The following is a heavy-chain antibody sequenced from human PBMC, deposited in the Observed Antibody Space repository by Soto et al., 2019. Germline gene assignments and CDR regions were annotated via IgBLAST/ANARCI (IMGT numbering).Heavy chain of an antibody. D-gene: IGHD7-27*01. V-gene: IGHV4-30-4*01. CDR2: IYKSATT. CDR3: ARGRYCLTGRCFPNWFDS. Sequence: TLSLTCSVSGDSISNLDYFWAWIRQPPGQALEYIGYIYKSATTHYNPSFESRVAISVDTSKSQFSLNVTSVTAADTAVYFCARGRYCLTGRCFPNWFDSWGQGALVTVSS. CDR1: GDSISNLDYF. J-gene: IGHJ5*01.